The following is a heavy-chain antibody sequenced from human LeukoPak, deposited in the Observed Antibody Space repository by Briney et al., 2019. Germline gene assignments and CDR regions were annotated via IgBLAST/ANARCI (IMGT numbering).Heavy chain of an antibody. J-gene: IGHJ4*02. V-gene: IGHV4-39*01. CDR2: IYYSGST. CDR3: ARLDYYDSSGFYCGFDY. Sequence: SETLSLTCTVSGGSISSSSYYWGWIRQPPGKGLEWIGNIYYSGSTNYSPSFKSRVTMSVDTSKDQLSLKLSSVTAADTAVYYCARLDYYDSSGFYCGFDYWGQGTLVTVSS. CDR1: GGSISSSSYY. D-gene: IGHD3-22*01.